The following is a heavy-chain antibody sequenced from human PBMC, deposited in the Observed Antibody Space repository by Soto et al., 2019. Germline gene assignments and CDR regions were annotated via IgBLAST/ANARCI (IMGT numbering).Heavy chain of an antibody. J-gene: IGHJ3*02. V-gene: IGHV1-69*13. CDR2: IIPIFGTA. D-gene: IGHD1-1*01. CDR3: ARIGSLEKSQTSAFDI. CDR1: GGTFSSYA. Sequence: SVKVSCKASGGTFSSYAISWVRQAPGQGLEWMGGIIPIFGTANYAQKFQGRVTITADESTSTAYMELSSLRSEDTAVYYCARIGSLEKSQTSAFDICGQGQMLTV.